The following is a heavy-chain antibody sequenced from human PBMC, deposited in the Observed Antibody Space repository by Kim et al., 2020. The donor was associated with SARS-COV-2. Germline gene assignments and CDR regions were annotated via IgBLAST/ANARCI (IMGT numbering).Heavy chain of an antibody. CDR3: ARSGGHYYSGPYYYNYYGLDV. CDR2: IWYDGSRK. D-gene: IGHD5-12*01. Sequence: GGSLRLSCAASGLTFSNYGMHWVRQAPGKGLEWLAIIWYDGSRKKYADSVKGRFTISRDNSKNTLYLQMDSLRAEDTATYYCARSGGHYYSGPYYYNYYGLDVWGQGTTVTISS. J-gene: IGHJ6*02. V-gene: IGHV3-33*01. CDR1: GLTFSNYG.